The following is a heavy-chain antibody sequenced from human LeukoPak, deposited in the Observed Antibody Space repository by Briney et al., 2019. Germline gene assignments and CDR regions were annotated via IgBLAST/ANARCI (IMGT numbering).Heavy chain of an antibody. CDR1: GYNFPIYW. Sequence: GESLKISCQGSGYNFPIYWIGWVRQMPGQGLEWMGIIYPDDSNTKYSPSFQGQVTMSVDKSISTAYLQWSSLKASDTAMYYCARRGRAVDYWGQGTLVTVSS. D-gene: IGHD3-16*01. J-gene: IGHJ4*02. CDR2: IYPDDSNT. CDR3: ARRGRAVDY. V-gene: IGHV5-51*01.